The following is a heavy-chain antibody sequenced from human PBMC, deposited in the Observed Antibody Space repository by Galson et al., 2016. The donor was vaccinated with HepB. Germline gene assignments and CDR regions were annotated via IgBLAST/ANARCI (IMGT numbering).Heavy chain of an antibody. CDR2: IYPDDSGT. CDR1: GYAFAGYW. J-gene: IGHJ4*02. V-gene: IGHV5-51*03. Sequence: QSGAEVKKPGESLKISCEGSGYAFAGYWIGWVRQMPGEGLEWMGIIYPDDSGTRYSPSFLGQVTFSVDKSISTAYLQWSSLKASDTAMYYCARLGDPNFNPQAPTLATHFCDDGGQGTLVTVSS. CDR3: ARLGDPNFNPQAPTLATHFCDD. D-gene: IGHD3-10*01.